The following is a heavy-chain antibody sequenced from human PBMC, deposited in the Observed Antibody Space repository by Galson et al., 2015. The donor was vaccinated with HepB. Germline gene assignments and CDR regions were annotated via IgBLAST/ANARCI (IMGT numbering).Heavy chain of an antibody. CDR1: GFTFSSSA. CDR2: IIPIRGIA. D-gene: IGHD2-15*01. CDR3: AGDRVGYYYYGMDV. V-gene: IGHV1-69*04. Sequence: SVKVSCKASGFTFSSSAISWVRQAPGQGLEWMGRIIPIRGIANYAQKFQGRVTITADKSTSAAYMELSSLRSEDTAVYYCAGDRVGYYYYGMDVWGQGTTVTVSS. J-gene: IGHJ6*02.